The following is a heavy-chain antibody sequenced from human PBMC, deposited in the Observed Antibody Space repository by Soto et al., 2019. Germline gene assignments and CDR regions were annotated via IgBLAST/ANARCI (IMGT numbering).Heavy chain of an antibody. D-gene: IGHD3-10*01. CDR1: GGSISSQY. CDR2: IYYSGSA. V-gene: IGHV4-59*11. CDR3: ARCNDGSRRYWCNP. Sequence: SETLSLTCNVSGGSISSQYWSWIRQPPGKGLEWIGYIYYSGSANYNPSLKSRVTISVDTTKNQFSLKLTSVTAADTAAYYCARCNDGSRRYWCNPCRQRTRVTVAS. J-gene: IGHJ5*02.